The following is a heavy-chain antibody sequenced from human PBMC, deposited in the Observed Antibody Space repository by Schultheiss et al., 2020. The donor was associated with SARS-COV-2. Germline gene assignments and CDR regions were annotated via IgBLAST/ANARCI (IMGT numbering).Heavy chain of an antibody. Sequence: GGSLRLSCAASGFTFSSYAMSWVRQAPGKGLEWVSAISGSGGSTYYADSVKGRFTISRDNSKNMLYLQMNSLRAEDTAVYYCAREGAWGPKAAFDYWGQGTLVTVSS. D-gene: IGHD3-16*01. V-gene: IGHV3-23*01. J-gene: IGHJ4*02. CDR2: ISGSGGST. CDR1: GFTFSSYA. CDR3: AREGAWGPKAAFDY.